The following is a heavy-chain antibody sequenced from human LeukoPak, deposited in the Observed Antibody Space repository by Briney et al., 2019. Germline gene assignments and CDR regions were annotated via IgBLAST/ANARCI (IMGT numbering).Heavy chain of an antibody. J-gene: IGHJ4*02. V-gene: IGHV1-2*02. D-gene: IGHD3-16*02. CDR3: AREHEKRLGELSLSFGPEYYFDY. CDR1: GYTFTGYY. CDR2: INPNSGGT. Sequence: GASVKVSCKASGYTFTGYYMHWVRQAPGQGLEWMGWINPNSGGTNYAQKFQGRVTVTRDTSISTAYMELSRLISDDTAVYYCAREHEKRLGELSLSFGPEYYFDYWGQGTLVTVSS.